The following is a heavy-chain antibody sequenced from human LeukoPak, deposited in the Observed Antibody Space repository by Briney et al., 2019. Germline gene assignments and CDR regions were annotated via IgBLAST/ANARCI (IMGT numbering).Heavy chain of an antibody. CDR1: GITFSSNS. Sequence: GGSLRLSCTVSGITFSSNSMNWVRHAPGRGLEWVSFISTSSSAIYYTDSVKGRFTISRDNAKNSLYLQMNSLRDEDTAVYYCARGYSDSSGYPDFWGQGTLVTVSS. CDR3: ARGYSDSSGYPDF. CDR2: ISTSSSAI. J-gene: IGHJ4*02. V-gene: IGHV3-48*02. D-gene: IGHD3-22*01.